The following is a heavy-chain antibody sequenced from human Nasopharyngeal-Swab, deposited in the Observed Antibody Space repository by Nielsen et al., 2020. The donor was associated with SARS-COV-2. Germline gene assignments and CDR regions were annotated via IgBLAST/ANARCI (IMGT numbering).Heavy chain of an antibody. J-gene: IGHJ4*02. CDR3: ARVTRAYYDILTGYSSTYYFDY. D-gene: IGHD3-9*01. V-gene: IGHV3-11*01. Sequence: WIRQPPGQGLEWVSYISSSGSTIYYADSVKGRFTISRDNAKNSLYLQMNSLRAEDTAVYYCARVTRAYYDILTGYSSTYYFDYWGQGTLVTVSS. CDR2: ISSSGSTI.